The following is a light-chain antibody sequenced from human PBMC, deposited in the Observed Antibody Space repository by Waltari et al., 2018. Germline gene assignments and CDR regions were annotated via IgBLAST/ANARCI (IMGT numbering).Light chain of an antibody. J-gene: IGKJ2*02. CDR2: GAS. CDR1: QSVRSN. CDR3: QQYNTWPPST. Sequence: EIVMTQSPAALSVSPGERATLSCRASQSVRSNLAWYQHKPGQPPRLLISGASTRATGVPARFSGSGSGTEFTLTISSLQSEDSAIYYCQQYNTWPPSTFGQGTKLEIK. V-gene: IGKV3-15*01.